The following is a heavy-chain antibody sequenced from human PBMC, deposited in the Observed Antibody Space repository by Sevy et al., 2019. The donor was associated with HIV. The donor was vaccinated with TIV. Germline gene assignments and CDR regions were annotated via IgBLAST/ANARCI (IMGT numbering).Heavy chain of an antibody. CDR1: GFTFSSYA. D-gene: IGHD2-2*01. J-gene: IGHJ6*02. V-gene: IGHV3-30*04. CDR2: ISYDGSNK. Sequence: GGSLRLSCAASGFTFSSYAMHWVRQAPGKGLEWVAVISYDGSNKYYADSVKGRFTISRDNSKNSLYLQMNSLRAEDTAVYYCARDLDIVVVPAAHRYYYGMDVWGQGTTVTVSS. CDR3: ARDLDIVVVPAAHRYYYGMDV.